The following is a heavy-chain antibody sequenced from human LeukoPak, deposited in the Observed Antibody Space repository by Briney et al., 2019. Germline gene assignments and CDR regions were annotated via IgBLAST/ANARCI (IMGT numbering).Heavy chain of an antibody. V-gene: IGHV4-39*07. J-gene: IGHJ4*02. CDR1: GGSIRSSYYY. CDR3: ARRGYDSFSFDY. CDR2: IYDSGST. D-gene: IGHD3-3*01. Sequence: SETLSLTCTVSGGSIRSSYYYWGWIRQPPGKGLEWIGSIYDSGSTNYHPSLQSRLTISVDASRNQFSLRLNSVTAADTAVYYCARRGYDSFSFDYWGQGALVTVSS.